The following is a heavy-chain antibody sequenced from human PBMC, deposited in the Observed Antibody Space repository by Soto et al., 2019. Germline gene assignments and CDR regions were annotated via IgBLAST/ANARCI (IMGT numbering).Heavy chain of an antibody. CDR2: ISYDGSNK. J-gene: IGHJ5*02. CDR1: GFTFSSYG. V-gene: IGHV3-30*18. D-gene: IGHD3-3*01. CDR3: AKSGAYDSNWFDP. Sequence: QVQLVESGGGVVQPGRSLRLSCAASGFTFSSYGMHWVRQAPGKGLEWVAVISYDGSNKYYADSVKGRFTISRDNSKNTLYLQMNSLRAEDTAVYYCAKSGAYDSNWFDPWGQGTLVTVSS.